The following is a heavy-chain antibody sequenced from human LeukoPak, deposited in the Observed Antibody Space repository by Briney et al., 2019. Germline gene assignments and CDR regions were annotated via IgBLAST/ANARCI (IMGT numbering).Heavy chain of an antibody. V-gene: IGHV4-30-4*08. CDR1: GGSISSGDYY. D-gene: IGHD4-17*01. CDR2: IYYSGST. J-gene: IGHJ4*02. Sequence: ASETLSLTCTVSGGSISSGDYYWSWIRQPPGKGLEWIGYIYYSGSTYYNPSLKSRVTISVDTSKNQFSLKLSSVTAADTAVYYCARVLPDYGDYVDYWGQGTLVTVSS. CDR3: ARVLPDYGDYVDY.